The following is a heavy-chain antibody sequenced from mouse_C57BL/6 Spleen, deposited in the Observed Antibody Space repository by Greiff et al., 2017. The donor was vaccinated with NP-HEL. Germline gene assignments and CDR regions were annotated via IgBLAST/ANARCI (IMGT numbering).Heavy chain of an antibody. CDR2: INYDGRST. V-gene: IGHV5-16*01. Sequence: EVKLLESEGGLVQPGSSMKLSCTASGFTFSDYYMAWVRQVPEKGLEWVANINYDGRSTYYLDSLKSRFIISRDNAKNILYLQMSSLKSEDTATYYCARVGERGGYFDYWGQGTTLTVSS. CDR3: ARVGERGGYFDY. J-gene: IGHJ2*01. CDR1: GFTFSDYY.